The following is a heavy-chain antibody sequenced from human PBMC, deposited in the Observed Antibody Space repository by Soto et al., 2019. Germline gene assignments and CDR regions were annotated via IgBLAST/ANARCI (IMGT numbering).Heavy chain of an antibody. CDR3: ARGRGYYGSGSYSINWFDP. Sequence: QVQLQESGPGLVKPSQTLSLTCTVSGGSISSGGYYWSWIRQHPGKGLEWIGYIYYSGSTYYNPYLKSRVTISVDTSKNQFSLKLSSVTAADTAVYYCARGRGYYGSGSYSINWFDPWGQGTLVTVSS. CDR1: GGSISSGGYY. CDR2: IYYSGST. D-gene: IGHD3-10*01. V-gene: IGHV4-31*03. J-gene: IGHJ5*02.